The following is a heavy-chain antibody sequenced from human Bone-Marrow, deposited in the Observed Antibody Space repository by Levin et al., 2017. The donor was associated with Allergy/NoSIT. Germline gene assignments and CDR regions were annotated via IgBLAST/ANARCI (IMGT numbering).Heavy chain of an antibody. Sequence: GESLKISCKGSGYSFTSYWISWVRQMPGKGLEWMGRIDPSDSYTNYSPSFQGHVTISADKSISTAYLQWSSLKASDTAMYYCARAEVAATPWVRRTGYYDYMDGWGKGTTVTVSS. CDR3: ARAEVAATPWVRRTGYYDYMDG. D-gene: IGHD2-15*01. V-gene: IGHV5-10-1*01. CDR1: GYSFTSYW. J-gene: IGHJ6*03. CDR2: IDPSDSYT.